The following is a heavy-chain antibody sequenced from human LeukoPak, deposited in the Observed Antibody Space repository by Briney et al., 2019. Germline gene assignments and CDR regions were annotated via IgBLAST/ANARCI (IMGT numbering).Heavy chain of an antibody. D-gene: IGHD5-12*01. Sequence: GGSLRLSCAASGFTFSSYWMSWVRQAPGKGLEWVADIKQDGSEKYYVDSVKGRFTISRDNAKNSLYLQMNSLRAEDTAVYYCARVNSHVDIIYYYMDVWGKGTTVTISS. CDR1: GFTFSSYW. J-gene: IGHJ6*03. CDR3: ARVNSHVDIIYYYMDV. V-gene: IGHV3-7*01. CDR2: IKQDGSEK.